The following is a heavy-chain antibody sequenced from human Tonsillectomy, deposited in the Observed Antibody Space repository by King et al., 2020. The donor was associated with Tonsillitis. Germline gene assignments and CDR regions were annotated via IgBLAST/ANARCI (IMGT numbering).Heavy chain of an antibody. D-gene: IGHD6-6*01. V-gene: IGHV3-23*04. Sequence: VQLVESGGGLVQPGGSLRPAWAASGFTFSSYAMSWVRQAPGKGLEWGSAISGSGGSTYYADPVKGRFTIYRDNYKNTLYLQMNSLRAEDTAVYYFAKSYSSSSLDWFDPWGQGTLVTVSS. CDR3: AKSYSSSSLDWFDP. J-gene: IGHJ5*02. CDR1: GFTFSSYA. CDR2: ISGSGGST.